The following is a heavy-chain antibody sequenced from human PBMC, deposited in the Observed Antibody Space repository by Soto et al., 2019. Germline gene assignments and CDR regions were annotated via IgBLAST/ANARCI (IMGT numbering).Heavy chain of an antibody. Sequence: QVQLVQSGAEVKKPGSSVKVSCKASGGTFSSYAISWVRQAPGQGLEWMGGIIPIFGTANYAQKFQGRVTITXXEXTXTAYMELSSLRSEDTAVYYCARDPHSSGWYPYAFDIWGQGTMVTVSS. CDR1: GGTFSSYA. D-gene: IGHD6-19*01. V-gene: IGHV1-69*05. J-gene: IGHJ3*02. CDR3: ARDPHSSGWYPYAFDI. CDR2: IIPIFGTA.